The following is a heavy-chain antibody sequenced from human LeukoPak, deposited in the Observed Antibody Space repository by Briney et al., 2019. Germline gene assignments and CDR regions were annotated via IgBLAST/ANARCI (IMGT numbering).Heavy chain of an antibody. CDR3: ARDWELTGTTGPGSV. CDR1: GGSFSSYA. D-gene: IGHD1-7*01. Sequence: SVKVSCKASGGSFSSYAISWVRQAPGQGLEWMGRIIPILGIANYAQKFQGRVTITADKSTSTAYMELSSLRSEDTAVYYCARDWELTGTTGPGSVWGQGTTVTVSS. V-gene: IGHV1-69*04. J-gene: IGHJ6*02. CDR2: IIPILGIA.